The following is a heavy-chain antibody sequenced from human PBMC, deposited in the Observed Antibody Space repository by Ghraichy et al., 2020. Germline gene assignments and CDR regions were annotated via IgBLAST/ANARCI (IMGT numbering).Heavy chain of an antibody. CDR3: LRSGVVPGAFPNWFDP. CDR2: ITTSSSSI. V-gene: IGHV3-21*01. D-gene: IGHD2-2*01. CDR1: GFTFSIYS. J-gene: IGHJ5*02. Sequence: GESLNISCAASGFTFSIYSMNWVRQAPGKGLEWVSSITTSSSSIYYADSVKGRFTISRDNAKNSLYLQMDSLRPEDTAVYYCLRSGVVPGAFPNWFDPWGQGTLVTVSS.